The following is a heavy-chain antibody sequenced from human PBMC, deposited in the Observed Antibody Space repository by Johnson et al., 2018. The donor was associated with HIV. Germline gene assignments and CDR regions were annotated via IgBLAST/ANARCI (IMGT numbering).Heavy chain of an antibody. CDR1: GFTFNNDW. D-gene: IGHD2-15*01. V-gene: IGHV3-74*02. Sequence: VQLVESGGGVVQPGGSLRLSCAASGFTFNNDWIHWVRQAPGKGLVWVSRINNDGSVTTYAESVKGRFTISRDNTKNTVYLHMDSLRVEDTAVYYCARGLDIFDIWGQGTLVTVSS. J-gene: IGHJ3*02. CDR2: INNDGSVT. CDR3: ARGLDIFDI.